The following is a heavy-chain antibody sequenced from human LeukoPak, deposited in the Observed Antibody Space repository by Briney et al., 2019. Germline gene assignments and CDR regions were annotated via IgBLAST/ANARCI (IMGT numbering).Heavy chain of an antibody. CDR1: GGSISSYY. J-gene: IGHJ4*02. V-gene: IGHV4-59*12. CDR3: ARDVDTAMASY. CDR2: IYYSGST. D-gene: IGHD5-18*01. Sequence: PSETLSLTCTVSGGSISSYYWSWIRQPPGKGLEWIGYIYYSGSTNYNPSLKGRVTISVDTSKNQFSLKLSSVTAADTAVYYCARDVDTAMASYWGQGTLVTVSS.